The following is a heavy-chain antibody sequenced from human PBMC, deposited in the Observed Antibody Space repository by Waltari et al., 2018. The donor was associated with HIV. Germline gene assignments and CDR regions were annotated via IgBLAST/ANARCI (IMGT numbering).Heavy chain of an antibody. V-gene: IGHV4-38-2*01. J-gene: IGHJ4*02. CDR1: GSSIERGYY. CDR3: ASGSRRGHSHGIDY. CDR2: SVNSGNT. D-gene: IGHD5-18*01. Sequence: QVQLQESGPGLVKPSETLSLTCSVSGSSIERGYYWGWIRKPPGKAREWIGSSVNSGNTYYNPSLKSRLTISLDTSKNQVSLKLSSVTAADTAVYYCASGSRRGHSHGIDYWGQGTLVTVSS.